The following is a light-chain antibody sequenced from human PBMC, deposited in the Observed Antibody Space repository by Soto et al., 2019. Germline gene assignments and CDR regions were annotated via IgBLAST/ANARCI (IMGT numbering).Light chain of an antibody. CDR2: DTS. CDR3: LLSYSGARGV. J-gene: IGLJ2*01. V-gene: IGLV7-46*01. CDR1: TGAVTSGHY. Sequence: QAVVTQEPSLTVSPGGTVTLTCGSSTGAVTSGHYPYWFQQKPGQAPRTLIYDTSIKHSWTPARFSGSLLGVKAALTLSGAQPEDEAEYYCLLSYSGARGVFGGGTKLTVL.